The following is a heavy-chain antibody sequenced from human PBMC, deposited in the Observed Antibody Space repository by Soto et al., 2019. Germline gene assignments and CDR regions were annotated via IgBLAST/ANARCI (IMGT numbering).Heavy chain of an antibody. CDR2: ISGSGGST. D-gene: IGHD3-22*01. J-gene: IGHJ4*02. CDR1: GFTFSSYA. Sequence: GGSLRLSCAASGFTFSSYAMSWVRQAPGKGLEWVSAISGSGGSTYYADSVKGRFTISRDNSKNTLYLQMNSLRAEDTAVYYCAKDQITMIVGRSLSLDYWGQGTLVTVSS. CDR3: AKDQITMIVGRSLSLDY. V-gene: IGHV3-23*01.